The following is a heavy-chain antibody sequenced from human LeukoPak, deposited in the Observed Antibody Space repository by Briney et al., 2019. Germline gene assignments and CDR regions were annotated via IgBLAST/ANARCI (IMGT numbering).Heavy chain of an antibody. CDR3: AKSTYWSNPYYFDY. D-gene: IGHD2-2*01. J-gene: IGHJ4*02. CDR2: ISYDGSNK. CDR1: GFTFSSYG. V-gene: IGHV3-30*18. Sequence: PGGSLRLSCAASGFTFSSYGMHWVRQAPGKGLEWVAVISYDGSNKYYADSVKGRFTISRDNSKNTVYLQMDSLRAEDTAVYYCAKSTYWSNPYYFDYWGQGTLVTVSS.